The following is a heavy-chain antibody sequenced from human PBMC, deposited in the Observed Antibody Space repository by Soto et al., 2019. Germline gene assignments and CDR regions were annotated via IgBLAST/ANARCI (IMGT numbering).Heavy chain of an antibody. Sequence: GASVKVSCKASGYTFTGYYMHWVRQAPGQGLEWMGWINPNSGGTNYAQKFQGWVTMTRDTSISTAYMELSRLRSDDTAVYYCARDLTIFGVVPSAYYYYGMDVWGQGTTVTVSS. V-gene: IGHV1-2*04. J-gene: IGHJ6*02. CDR1: GYTFTGYY. CDR2: INPNSGGT. CDR3: ARDLTIFGVVPSAYYYYGMDV. D-gene: IGHD3-3*01.